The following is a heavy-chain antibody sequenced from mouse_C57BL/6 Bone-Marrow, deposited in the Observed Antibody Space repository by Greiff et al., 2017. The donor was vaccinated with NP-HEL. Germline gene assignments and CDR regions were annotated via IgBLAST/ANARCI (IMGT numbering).Heavy chain of an antibody. D-gene: IGHD2-2*01. J-gene: IGHJ3*01. CDR2: IYPRSGNT. Sequence: QVHVKQSGAELARPGASVKLSCKASGYTFTSYGISWVKQRTGQGLEWIGEIYPRSGNTYYNEKLKGKATLTADKSSSPAYMELRSLTSEDCAVYFCARGGEGYDPFAYWGQGTLVTVSA. CDR3: ARGGEGYDPFAY. CDR1: GYTFTSYG. V-gene: IGHV1-81*01.